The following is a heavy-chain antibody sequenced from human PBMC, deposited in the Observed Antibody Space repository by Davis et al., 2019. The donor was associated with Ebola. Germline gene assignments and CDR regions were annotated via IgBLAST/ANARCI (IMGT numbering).Heavy chain of an antibody. J-gene: IGHJ6*02. Sequence: SETLSLTCTVSGGSIISGGYYWSWIRQHPGKGLEWIGYIYYSGSTYYNPSLKSRVTISVDTSKNQFSLKLSSVTAADTAVYYCARDHWVWGNCSGGSCYYYYYGMDVWGQGTTVTVSS. CDR2: IYYSGST. CDR3: ARDHWVWGNCSGGSCYYYYYGMDV. D-gene: IGHD2-15*01. V-gene: IGHV4-31*03. CDR1: GGSIISGGYY.